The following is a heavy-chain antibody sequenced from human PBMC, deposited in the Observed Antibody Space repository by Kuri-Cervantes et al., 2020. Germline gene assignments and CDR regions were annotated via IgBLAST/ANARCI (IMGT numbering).Heavy chain of an antibody. J-gene: IGHJ5*02. V-gene: IGHV4-39*07. CDR1: GGSISSSSYY. D-gene: IGHD6-19*01. CDR3: ARDSTRGSGWYGWGNAKTYNWFDP. CDR2: IYYSGST. Sequence: SETLSLTCTVSGGSISSSSYYWGWIRQPPGKGLEWIGSIYYSGSTNYNPSLKSRVTISVDTSKNQFSLKLSSVTAADTAVYYCARDSTRGSGWYGWGNAKTYNWFDPWGQGTLVTVSS.